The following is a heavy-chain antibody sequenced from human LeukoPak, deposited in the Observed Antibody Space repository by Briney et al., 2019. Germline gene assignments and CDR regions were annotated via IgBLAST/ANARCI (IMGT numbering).Heavy chain of an antibody. D-gene: IGHD3-16*02. V-gene: IGHV5-10-1*01. Sequence: GESLKISCKGSGYSFTSYWISWVRQMPGKGLEWMGRIDPSDSYTNYSPSFQGHVTISADKSISTAYLQWSSLKASDTAMYYCARLIGSTSGYYYYGMDVWGKGTTVTVSS. J-gene: IGHJ6*04. CDR3: ARLIGSTSGYYYYGMDV. CDR1: GYSFTSYW. CDR2: IDPSDSYT.